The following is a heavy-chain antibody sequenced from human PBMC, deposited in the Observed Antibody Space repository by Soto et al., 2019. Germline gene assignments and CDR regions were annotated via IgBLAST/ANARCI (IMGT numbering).Heavy chain of an antibody. V-gene: IGHV3-30*18. CDR1: GFTFSSYG. J-gene: IGHJ4*02. D-gene: IGHD6-19*01. CDR3: AKDMYSSGWPFDY. Sequence: GGSLRLSCAASGFTFSSYGMHWVRQAPGKGLEWVAVISYDGSNKYYAVSVKGRFTISRDNSKNTLYLQMNSLRAEDTAVYYCAKDMYSSGWPFDYWGQGTLVTVYS. CDR2: ISYDGSNK.